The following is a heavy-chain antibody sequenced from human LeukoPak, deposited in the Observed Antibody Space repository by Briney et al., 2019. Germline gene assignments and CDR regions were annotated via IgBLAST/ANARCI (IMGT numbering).Heavy chain of an antibody. CDR2: IKQDGSEK. Sequence: GGSLRLSCAASGFTFSSYWMSWVRQAPGKGLEGVANIKQDGSEKYYVDSVKGRFTVSGDNAKNSLYLQMNSLRAEDTAVYYCARSANYGVNWFDPWGQGTLVTVSS. CDR1: GFTFSSYW. V-gene: IGHV3-7*05. J-gene: IGHJ5*02. D-gene: IGHD4-17*01. CDR3: ARSANYGVNWFDP.